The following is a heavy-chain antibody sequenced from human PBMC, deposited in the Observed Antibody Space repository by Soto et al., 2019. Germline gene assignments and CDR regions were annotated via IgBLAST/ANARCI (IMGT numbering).Heavy chain of an antibody. J-gene: IGHJ4*02. D-gene: IGHD1-26*01. V-gene: IGHV4-39*01. Sequence: SLTCTVPGGSIRSSGYYWGWIRQPPGKGLEWIGSIYHSGSTYYNPSLDSRVTISVDTSRNQFSLSLTSVTAADTAVYYCARQQASGTYFDYWGQGTLVTVSS. CDR1: GGSIRSSGYY. CDR3: ARQQASGTYFDY. CDR2: IYHSGST.